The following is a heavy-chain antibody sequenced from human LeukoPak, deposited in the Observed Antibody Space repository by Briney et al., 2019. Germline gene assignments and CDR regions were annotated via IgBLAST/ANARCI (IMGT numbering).Heavy chain of an antibody. CDR2: IIPIFGTA. Sequence: SVKVSCKASGGTFSSYAISWVRQAPGQGLEWMGGIIPIFGTANYAQKFQGRVTITADESTSTAYMELSSLRSEDTAVYYCASSLGYCNSTSCYTRYYYYGMDVWGQGTTVTVSS. D-gene: IGHD2-2*02. CDR3: ASSLGYCNSTSCYTRYYYYGMDV. J-gene: IGHJ6*02. CDR1: GGTFSSYA. V-gene: IGHV1-69*01.